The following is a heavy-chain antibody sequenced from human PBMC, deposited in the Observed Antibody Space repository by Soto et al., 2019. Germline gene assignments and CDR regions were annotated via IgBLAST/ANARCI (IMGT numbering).Heavy chain of an antibody. J-gene: IGHJ6*02. CDR1: GGSIISSSYY. CDR3: ARDFTDSSGPTLGMGV. CDR2: IYYSGST. D-gene: IGHD6-19*01. Sequence: PSETLSLTCTVSGGSIISSSYYWGWIRQPPGKGLEWIGSIYYSGSTYYNPSLKSRVTISVDTSKNHFSLKLSSVTAADTAVYYCARDFTDSSGPTLGMGVWGQGTKVTVSS. V-gene: IGHV4-39*02.